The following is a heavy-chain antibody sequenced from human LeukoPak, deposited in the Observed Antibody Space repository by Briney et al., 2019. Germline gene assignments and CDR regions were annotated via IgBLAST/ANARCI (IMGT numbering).Heavy chain of an antibody. CDR3: AKDRDAFDI. Sequence: SETLSLTCAVYGGSFSSYYWSWIRQPPGKGLEWIGEINHSGSTNYNPSLKSRVTISVDTSKNQFSLKLSSVTAADTAVYYCAKDRDAFDIWGQGTMVTVSS. CDR1: GGSFSSYY. CDR2: INHSGST. J-gene: IGHJ3*02. V-gene: IGHV4-34*01.